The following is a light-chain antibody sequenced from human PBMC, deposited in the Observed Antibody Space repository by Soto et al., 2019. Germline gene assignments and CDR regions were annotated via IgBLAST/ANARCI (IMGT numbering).Light chain of an antibody. Sequence: DIQMTQSPSTLSASVGESVTITFRASQGISSDLAWYQQNPGKAPKLLIYKASTLKSGVPSRFSGSGSGTEFTLTISSLQPDDFATYYCQHYNSYSEAFGQGTKVDIK. CDR2: KAS. V-gene: IGKV1-5*03. CDR1: QGISSD. CDR3: QHYNSYSEA. J-gene: IGKJ1*01.